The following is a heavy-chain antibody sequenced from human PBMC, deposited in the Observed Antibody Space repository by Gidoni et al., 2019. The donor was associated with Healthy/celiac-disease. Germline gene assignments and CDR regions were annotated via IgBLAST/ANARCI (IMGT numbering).Heavy chain of an antibody. J-gene: IGHJ4*02. CDR3: AKVDTAMVTGKIDY. CDR1: GFTFRSYA. V-gene: IGHV3-23*04. D-gene: IGHD5-18*01. Sequence: EVQLVESGGGLVQPGGSLRLACAASGFTFRSYAMSWVRQAPGRGLEWVSAIRGRGGSTYYEESGKGRFTISRDNDKNTLYLKRNSLRAEDTAVYYCAKVDTAMVTGKIDYWGQGTLVTVSS. CDR2: IRGRGGST.